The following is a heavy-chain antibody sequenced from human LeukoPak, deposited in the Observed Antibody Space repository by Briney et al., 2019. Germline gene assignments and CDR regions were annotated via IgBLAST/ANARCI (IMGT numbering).Heavy chain of an antibody. CDR2: ISGSGGST. CDR1: GFTFSNSA. Sequence: PGGSLRLSCAASGFTFSNSAMSWVRQAPGKGLEWVSAISGSGGSTYYADSVKGRFTISRDNSKNTLYLQMNNLRAEDTAIYYCAKPQDLSIAMAGTLNYWGQGTLVTVSS. V-gene: IGHV3-23*01. CDR3: AKPQDLSIAMAGTLNY. D-gene: IGHD6-19*01. J-gene: IGHJ4*02.